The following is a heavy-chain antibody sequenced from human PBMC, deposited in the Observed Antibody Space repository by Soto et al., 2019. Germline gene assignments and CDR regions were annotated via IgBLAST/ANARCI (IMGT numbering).Heavy chain of an antibody. CDR3: ASSYGSGYRAFDY. D-gene: IGHD3-10*01. CDR1: GDTFTFYS. V-gene: IGHV1-69*02. CDR2: INPILSMS. Sequence: QVQLVQSGAEVKKPGSSVRVSCKASGDTFTFYSINWVRQAPGLGLEWMGRINPILSMSNYAQRFQGRVTMTADKSTSTAYRELSSLRSADTAMYYCASSYGSGYRAFDYWGQGALVTVSS. J-gene: IGHJ4*02.